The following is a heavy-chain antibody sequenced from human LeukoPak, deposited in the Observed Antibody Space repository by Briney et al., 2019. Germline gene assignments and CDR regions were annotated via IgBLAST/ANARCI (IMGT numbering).Heavy chain of an antibody. CDR2: IDDSGVIR. J-gene: IGHJ4*02. D-gene: IGHD6-6*01. CDR1: GFTFKTHA. Sequence: GGSLRLSCAASGFTFKTHAMSWVRQAPGKGLEWVSRIDDSGVIRSYADSVKGRFTISRDNSKNTLYLQMNSLRAEDTAVYYCARDGVYSSSSFDYWGQGTLVTVSS. V-gene: IGHV3-23*01. CDR3: ARDGVYSSSSFDY.